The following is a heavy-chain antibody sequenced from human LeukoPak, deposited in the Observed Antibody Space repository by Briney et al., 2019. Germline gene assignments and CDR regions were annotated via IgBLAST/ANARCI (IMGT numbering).Heavy chain of an antibody. D-gene: IGHD1-26*01. Sequence: PGGSLRLSCAASGFTFSTYSMNWVHRAPGKGLEWVSYISSSSSTIYYADSVKGRFTISRDNVKNSLYLQMNSLRAEDTAVYYCASAIVGATGFWGQGTLVTVSS. V-gene: IGHV3-48*01. CDR3: ASAIVGATGF. CDR2: ISSSSSTI. CDR1: GFTFSTYS. J-gene: IGHJ4*02.